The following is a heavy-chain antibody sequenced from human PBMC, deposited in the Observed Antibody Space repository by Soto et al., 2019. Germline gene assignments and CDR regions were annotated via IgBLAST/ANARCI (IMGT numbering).Heavy chain of an antibody. J-gene: IGHJ4*02. Sequence: ASVKVSCKVSGYTFTSYGISWVRQAPGQGLEWMGWISAYNGNTNYAQKLQGRVTMTTDTSTSTAYMELRSLRSDDTAVYYCAWAPRITMLEVYRGKGTLHAVST. CDR2: ISAYNGNT. V-gene: IGHV1-18*04. D-gene: IGHD3-10*02. CDR1: GYTFTSYG. CDR3: AWAPRITMLEVY.